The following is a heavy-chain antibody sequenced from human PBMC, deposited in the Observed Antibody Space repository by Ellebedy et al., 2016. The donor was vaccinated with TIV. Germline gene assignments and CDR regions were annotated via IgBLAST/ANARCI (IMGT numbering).Heavy chain of an antibody. Sequence: GESLKISCAASGFIFSSYGMYWVRQAPRTGLEWVAFIRYDGTNKFYADSVKGRFIISRDNSKNTLYLQMNSLRAEDTAGEYCAKDRRWRGSGTQTFDNWGQGTLVTVSS. V-gene: IGHV3-30*02. J-gene: IGHJ4*02. CDR3: AKDRRWRGSGTQTFDN. D-gene: IGHD3-10*01. CDR1: GFIFSSYG. CDR2: IRYDGTNK.